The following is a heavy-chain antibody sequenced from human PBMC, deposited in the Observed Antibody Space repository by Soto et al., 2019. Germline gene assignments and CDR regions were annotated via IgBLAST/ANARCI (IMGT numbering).Heavy chain of an antibody. J-gene: IGHJ5*02. CDR3: AKEKISTSCCNWFDP. Sequence: PSETLSLTCTVSGDSIWNNYWSWIRQPPGKGLEWIGYISYSGTTTYNPSLKSRVAISVDTSKNQVSLSLSSVTAADTAVYYCAKEKISTSCCNWFDPWGQGTLVTVSS. D-gene: IGHD2-2*01. CDR2: ISYSGTT. V-gene: IGHV4-59*12. CDR1: GDSIWNNY.